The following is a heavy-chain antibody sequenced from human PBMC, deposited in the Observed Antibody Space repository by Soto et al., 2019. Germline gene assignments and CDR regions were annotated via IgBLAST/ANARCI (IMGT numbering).Heavy chain of an antibody. CDR3: AKGEGLLDVASSGYYPFDY. J-gene: IGHJ4*02. D-gene: IGHD3-22*01. Sequence: PGGSLRLSCAASGFTFSSYAMSWVRQAPGKGLEWVAVISYDGSNKYYADSVKGRFTISRDNSKNTLYLQMNSLRAEDTAVYYCAKGEGLLDVASSGYYPFDYWGQGTLVTVSS. V-gene: IGHV3-30*18. CDR2: ISYDGSNK. CDR1: GFTFSSYA.